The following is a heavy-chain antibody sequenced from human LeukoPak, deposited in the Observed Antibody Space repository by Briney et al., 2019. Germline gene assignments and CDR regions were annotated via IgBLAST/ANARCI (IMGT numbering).Heavy chain of an antibody. CDR2: INHSGST. CDR1: GGSFSGYY. V-gene: IGHV4-34*01. CDR3: ARLPARYCSSTSCYTFSG. D-gene: IGHD2-2*02. Sequence: SETLSLTCAVYGGSFSGYYWSWIRQPPGEGLEWIGEINHSGSTNYNPSLKSRVTISVDTSKNQFSLKLSSVTAADTAVYYCARLPARYCSSTSCYTFSGWGQGTLVTVSS. J-gene: IGHJ4*02.